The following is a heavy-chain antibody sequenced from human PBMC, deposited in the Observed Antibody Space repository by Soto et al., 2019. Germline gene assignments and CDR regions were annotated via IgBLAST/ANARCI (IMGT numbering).Heavy chain of an antibody. D-gene: IGHD3-16*01. V-gene: IGHV4-61*01. CDR2: ISHSGST. CDR1: GGSVSSGSYY. J-gene: IGHJ4*02. CDR3: ARGGRWTCAFFDS. Sequence: QVQLQESGPGLVKPSEPLSLICTVSGGSVSSGSYYWNWIRQPPGKGLEWIGYISHSGSTNYKPSPTSRVTMSGDMSKNQVSLRLSSVTAADTVFYYCARGGRWTCAFFDSWGQGALVTVSS.